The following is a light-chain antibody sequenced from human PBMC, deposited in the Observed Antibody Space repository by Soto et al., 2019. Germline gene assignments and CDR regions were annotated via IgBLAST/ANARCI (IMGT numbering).Light chain of an antibody. Sequence: EIVLTQSPATLSLSPGERATLSCRASQSLTSLAWYQQKPGQAPRLLIYDGSTRATGIPARFSGSGYGTEFTLTVRSLQSEDFAVYSCQQYSNWPPITFGQGTRLEIK. CDR1: QSLTS. CDR2: DGS. J-gene: IGKJ5*01. CDR3: QQYSNWPPIT. V-gene: IGKV3-15*01.